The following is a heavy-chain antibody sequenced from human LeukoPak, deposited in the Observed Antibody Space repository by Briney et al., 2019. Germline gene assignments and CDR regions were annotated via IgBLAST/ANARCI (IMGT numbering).Heavy chain of an antibody. D-gene: IGHD3-3*01. CDR1: GFTFRNYA. CDR2: ISSDGSNK. J-gene: IGHJ4*02. V-gene: IGHV3-30-3*01. CDR3: ARDGRITVLPPRFWSGPISDH. Sequence: SGGSLRLSCAASGFTFRNYAMHWVRQAPGKGLEWVAVISSDGSNKYYADSVKGRFTIFRDNSKNTLHLQMNSLRAEDAAVYYCARDGRITVLPPRFWSGPISDHWGQGTLVTVSS.